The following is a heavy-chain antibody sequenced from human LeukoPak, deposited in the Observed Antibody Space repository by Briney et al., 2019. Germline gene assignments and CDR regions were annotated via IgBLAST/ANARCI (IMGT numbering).Heavy chain of an antibody. CDR2: INPNSGGT. V-gene: IGHV1-2*06. Sequence: GASVKVSCKASGYTFTGYYMHWVRHAPGQGLEWMGRINPNSGGTNYAQKFQGRVTMTRDTSISTAYMELSRLRSDDTAVYYCARGYSYGTTRYMDVWGKGTTVTVSS. CDR3: ARGYSYGTTRYMDV. CDR1: GYTFTGYY. J-gene: IGHJ6*03. D-gene: IGHD5-18*01.